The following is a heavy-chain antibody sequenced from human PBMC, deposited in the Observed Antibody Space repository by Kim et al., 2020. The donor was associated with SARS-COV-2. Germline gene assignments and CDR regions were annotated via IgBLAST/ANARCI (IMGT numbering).Heavy chain of an antibody. Sequence: GGSLRLSCAASGFTFSSYGMHWVRQAPGKGLEWVAVIWYDGSNKYYADSVKGRFTISRDNSKKTLYLQMNSLRAEDTAVYYCAKEGLEVVERGPSRHYYYYGMDVWGQGTTVTVSS. CDR1: GFTFSSYG. D-gene: IGHD2-15*01. CDR3: AKEGLEVVERGPSRHYYYYGMDV. J-gene: IGHJ6*02. CDR2: IWYDGSNK. V-gene: IGHV3-33*06.